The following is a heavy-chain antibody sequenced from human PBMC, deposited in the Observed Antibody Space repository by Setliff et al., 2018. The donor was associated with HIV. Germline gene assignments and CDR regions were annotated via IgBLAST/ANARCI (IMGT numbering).Heavy chain of an antibody. D-gene: IGHD6-19*01. Sequence: GGSLRLSCAASGFSVSSNYMTWVRQAPGEGLEWVAVKSFDGSNKYYANYVKGRFTISGDNSKNTLYLQMNSLREDDTAVYYCARVRSVGYSRAWYAPGAYWGRGTLVTVSS. CDR1: GFSVSSNY. CDR3: ARVRSVGYSRAWYAPGAY. V-gene: IGHV3-30*03. J-gene: IGHJ4*02. CDR2: KSFDGSNK.